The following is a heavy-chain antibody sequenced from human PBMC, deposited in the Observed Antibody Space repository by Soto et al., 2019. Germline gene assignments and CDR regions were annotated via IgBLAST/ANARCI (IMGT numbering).Heavy chain of an antibody. CDR1: GFSLSAVGVG. CDR3: PHTLDLGEGHFDY. V-gene: IGHV2-5*02. Sequence: QITLKESGPTLVKPTQTLTLTCSFSGFSLSAVGVGVGWIRQPPGKALEWLALIYWDDDKRYTPSLKSRLTVTKQTYRIQVRLTVTNSDPVDTPAYYCPHTLDLGEGHFDYWGQGTLVTVSS. CDR2: IYWDDDK. J-gene: IGHJ4*02. D-gene: IGHD1-26*01.